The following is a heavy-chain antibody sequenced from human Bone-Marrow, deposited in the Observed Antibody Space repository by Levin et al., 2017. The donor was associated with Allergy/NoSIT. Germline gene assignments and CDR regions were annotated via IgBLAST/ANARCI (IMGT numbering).Heavy chain of an antibody. J-gene: IGHJ2*01. CDR3: AKSGGSYRYWFFDL. Sequence: LSLTCAASGFTFSSYDMHWVRQAPGKGLEWVAVVSYDGTIKHYADSVKGRFTISRDNSKNTLYLQMNSLRAEDTAVYYCAKSGGSYRYWFFDLWGRGTLVTVSS. D-gene: IGHD1-26*01. CDR1: GFTFSSYD. CDR2: VSYDGTIK. V-gene: IGHV3-30*18.